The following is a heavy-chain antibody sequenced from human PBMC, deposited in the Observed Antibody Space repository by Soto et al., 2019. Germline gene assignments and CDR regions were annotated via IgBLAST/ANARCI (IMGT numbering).Heavy chain of an antibody. V-gene: IGHV3-23*01. CDR1: GFTFSSYA. CDR2: ISGSGGST. CDR3: AKGGAVAARRYYYYYMDV. D-gene: IGHD6-6*01. Sequence: EVQLLESGGGLVQPGGSLRLSCAASGFTFSSYAMSWVRQAPGKGLEWVSAISGSGGSTYYEDSLKGRLTISRDNSKNTLYLQMNSLRAEDTAVYYCAKGGAVAARRYYYYYMDVWGKGTTVTVSS. J-gene: IGHJ6*03.